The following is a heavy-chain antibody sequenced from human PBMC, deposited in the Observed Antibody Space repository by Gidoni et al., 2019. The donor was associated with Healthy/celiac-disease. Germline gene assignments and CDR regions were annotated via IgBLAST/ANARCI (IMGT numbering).Heavy chain of an antibody. CDR3: AKDSGIVVVITEYDAFDI. V-gene: IGHV3-23*01. D-gene: IGHD3-22*01. Sequence: EVQLLESGGGLVQPGGSLRLSCAASGFTFSSYAMSWVRQAPGKGLDWVSAISGRGGSTYYADSVKGRFTISRDNSKNTLYLQMNSLRAEDTAVYYCAKDSGIVVVITEYDAFDIWGQGTMVTVSS. CDR2: ISGRGGST. J-gene: IGHJ3*02. CDR1: GFTFSSYA.